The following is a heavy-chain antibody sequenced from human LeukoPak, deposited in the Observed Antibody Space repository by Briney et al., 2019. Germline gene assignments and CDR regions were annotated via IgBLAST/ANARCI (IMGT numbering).Heavy chain of an antibody. Sequence: SQTLSLTCTVSGGSISSSSYYWGWIRQPPGKGLEWIGSIYYSGSTYYNPSLKSRVTISVDTSKNQFSLKLSSVTAADTAVYYCARRGYGDYADAFDIWGQGTMVTVSS. CDR3: ARRGYGDYADAFDI. D-gene: IGHD4-17*01. J-gene: IGHJ3*02. CDR1: GGSISSSSYY. CDR2: IYYSGST. V-gene: IGHV4-39*01.